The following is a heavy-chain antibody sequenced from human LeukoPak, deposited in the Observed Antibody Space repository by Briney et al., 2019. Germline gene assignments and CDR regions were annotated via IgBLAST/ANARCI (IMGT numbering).Heavy chain of an antibody. CDR1: GFTFSSYS. J-gene: IGHJ4*02. Sequence: GGSLRLSCAASGFTFSSYSMNWVRQAPGKGLEWVSVIYSGGSTYYADSVQGRFTISRDNSKSTLCLQMNSLRAEDTAVYYCAKQLGYCSDGSCYFPYWGQGTLVTVSS. CDR3: AKQLGYCSDGSCYFPY. D-gene: IGHD2-15*01. CDR2: IYSGGST. V-gene: IGHV3-23*03.